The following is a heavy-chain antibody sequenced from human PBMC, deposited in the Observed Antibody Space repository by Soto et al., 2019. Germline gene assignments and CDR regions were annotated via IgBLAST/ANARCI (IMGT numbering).Heavy chain of an antibody. CDR2: IYYSGST. D-gene: IGHD6-6*01. J-gene: IGHJ6*03. V-gene: IGHV4-39*01. Sequence: SETLSLTCTVSGGSISSNNYYWGWIRQPPGKGLEWIGSIYYSGSTYYNPSLKSRVTISVDTSKNQFSLKLSSVTAADTAVYYCARQVRGSSSGHYYYYYMDVWGKGTTVTVSS. CDR1: GGSISSNNYY. CDR3: ARQVRGSSSGHYYYYYMDV.